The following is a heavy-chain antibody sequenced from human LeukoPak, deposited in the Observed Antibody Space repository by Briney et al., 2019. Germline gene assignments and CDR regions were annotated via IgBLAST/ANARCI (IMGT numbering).Heavy chain of an antibody. J-gene: IGHJ4*02. CDR1: GGSMSSFY. CDR2: IYTSGVT. D-gene: IGHD3-22*01. V-gene: IGHV4-4*07. CDR3: AREWTSGDGSGYPYYFDY. Sequence: SETLSLTCTVSGGSMSSFYWVWLRQPAGKGLQWIGRIYTSGVTNYNPSLQSRVTMSVDPSKNHFSLKLSSVTAADTAVYYCAREWTSGDGSGYPYYFDYWGPGTLVTVSS.